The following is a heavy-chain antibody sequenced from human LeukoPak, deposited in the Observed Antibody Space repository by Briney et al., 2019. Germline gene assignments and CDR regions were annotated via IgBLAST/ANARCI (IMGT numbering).Heavy chain of an antibody. V-gene: IGHV3-30*18. Sequence: GKSLRLSCAASGFIFSSYGMHWVRQAPGKGLEWVAVISYDGSNKYYADSVKGRFTISRDNSKNTLYLQMNSLRADDTAVYYCAKSQGDIVVVVAATLGFDIWGHGTMVTVSS. CDR3: AKSQGDIVVVVAATLGFDI. D-gene: IGHD2-15*01. J-gene: IGHJ3*02. CDR1: GFIFSSYG. CDR2: ISYDGSNK.